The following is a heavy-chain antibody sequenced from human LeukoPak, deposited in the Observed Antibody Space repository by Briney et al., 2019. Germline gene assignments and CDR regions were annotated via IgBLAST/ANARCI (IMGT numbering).Heavy chain of an antibody. V-gene: IGHV4-59*12. CDR2: IYYSGST. Sequence: SETLSLTCTVSGGSISSYYWSWIRQPPGKGLEWIGYIYYSGSTNYNPSLKSRVTISVDTSKNQFSLKLSSVTAADTAVYYCARERGIAAAGYDAFDIWGQGTMVTVSS. D-gene: IGHD6-13*01. CDR3: ARERGIAAAGYDAFDI. J-gene: IGHJ3*02. CDR1: GGSISSYY.